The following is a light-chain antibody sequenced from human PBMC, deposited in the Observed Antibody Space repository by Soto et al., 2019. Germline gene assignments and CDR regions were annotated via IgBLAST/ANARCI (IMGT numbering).Light chain of an antibody. CDR3: QQRSIWPLT. V-gene: IGKV3-11*01. CDR2: DAS. Sequence: EIVLTQSPATLSLSPGERATLSCRATENLRTFLAWYQQKAGQAPRLLIYDASNRATGIPDRFSGSGSGTDFTLTISNRDPEDSAVYYCQQRSIWPLTFGGGTKVDIK. CDR1: ENLRTF. J-gene: IGKJ4*01.